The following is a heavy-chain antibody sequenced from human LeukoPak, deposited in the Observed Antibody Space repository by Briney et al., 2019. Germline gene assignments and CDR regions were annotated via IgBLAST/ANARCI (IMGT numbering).Heavy chain of an antibody. J-gene: IGHJ6*03. CDR2: INPNSGGT. V-gene: IGHV1-2*06. D-gene: IGHD5-18*01. CDR3: ARAEYSYYYYYMDV. Sequence: ASVKVSCKASGYTFTGYYMHWVRQAPGQGLEWMGRINPNSGGTNYAQKFQGRVTMTRDTSISTAYMELSRLRSDDTAVYYCARAEYSYYYYYMDVWGKGTTLTVSS. CDR1: GYTFTGYY.